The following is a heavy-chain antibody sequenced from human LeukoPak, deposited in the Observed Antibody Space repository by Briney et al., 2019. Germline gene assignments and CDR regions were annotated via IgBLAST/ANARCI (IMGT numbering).Heavy chain of an antibody. V-gene: IGHV3-30-3*01. CDR2: ISYDGSNK. Sequence: PGRSLRLSCAASVFTFSSYAMHWVRQAPGKGLEWVAVISYDGSNKYYADSVKGRFTISRDNSKNTLYLQMNSLRAEDTAVYYCARSPRNYDFWSGYFDYWGQGTLVTVSS. D-gene: IGHD3-3*01. CDR3: ARSPRNYDFWSGYFDY. J-gene: IGHJ4*02. CDR1: VFTFSSYA.